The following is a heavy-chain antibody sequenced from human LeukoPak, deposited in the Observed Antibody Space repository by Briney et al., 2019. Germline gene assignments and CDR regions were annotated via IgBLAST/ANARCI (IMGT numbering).Heavy chain of an antibody. Sequence: GGSLRLSCAASGFTFSSYAMSWVRQAPGKGLEWVSTISGSGGNTYYADSVRGRFTISRDTSKNTLYLQMNSPRAEDTAVYYCAKDMYYDSSGPVFDYWGQGTLVTVSS. CDR2: ISGSGGNT. D-gene: IGHD3-22*01. CDR3: AKDMYYDSSGPVFDY. V-gene: IGHV3-23*01. J-gene: IGHJ4*02. CDR1: GFTFSSYA.